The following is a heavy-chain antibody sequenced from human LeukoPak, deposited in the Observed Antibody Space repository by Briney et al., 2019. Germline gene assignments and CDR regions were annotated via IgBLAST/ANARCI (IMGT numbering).Heavy chain of an antibody. CDR3: ARLDRKIQLWDDAFDI. CDR2: IIPILGIA. V-gene: IGHV1-69*04. CDR1: GGTFSSYA. Sequence: SVKVSCKASGGTFSSYAISLVRQAPGQGLEWMGRIIPILGIANYAQKFQGRVTITADKSTSTAYMELSSLRSEDTAVYYCARLDRKIQLWDDAFDIWGQGTMVTVSS. D-gene: IGHD5-18*01. J-gene: IGHJ3*02.